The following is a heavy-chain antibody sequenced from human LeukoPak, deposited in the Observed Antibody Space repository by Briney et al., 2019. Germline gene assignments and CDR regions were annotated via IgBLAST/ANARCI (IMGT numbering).Heavy chain of an antibody. D-gene: IGHD4-17*01. CDR3: ARDRLRLSWYFDL. Sequence: SETLSLTCAVYGGSFSGYYWSWIRQPPGKGLEWIGEINHSGSTNYNPSLKSRVTISVDTSKNQFSLKLSSVTAADTAVYYCARDRLRLSWYFDLWGRGTLVTVSS. J-gene: IGHJ2*01. CDR2: INHSGST. V-gene: IGHV4-34*01. CDR1: GGSFSGYY.